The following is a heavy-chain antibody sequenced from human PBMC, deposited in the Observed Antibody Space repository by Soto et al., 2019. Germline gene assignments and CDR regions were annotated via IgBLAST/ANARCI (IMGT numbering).Heavy chain of an antibody. D-gene: IGHD1-1*01. CDR3: ARGDTGTTETLFY. V-gene: IGHV4-34*01. Sequence: SETLSLTCAVYGGSFSGYYWSWIRQPPGKGLEWIGEINHSGSTNYNPSLKSRVTISVDTSKNQFSLKLSSVTAADTAVYYCARGDTGTTETLFYWGQGTLVTVSS. J-gene: IGHJ4*02. CDR1: GGSFSGYY. CDR2: INHSGST.